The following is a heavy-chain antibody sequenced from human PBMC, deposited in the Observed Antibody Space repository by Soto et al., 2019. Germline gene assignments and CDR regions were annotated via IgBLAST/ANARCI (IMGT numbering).Heavy chain of an antibody. Sequence: LRLSCAASGFTFNTYGMNWVRQAPGKGLEWVSYISSSSDPIYYVDSVKGRFTISRDNARNSLFLQMNSLRDEDTAVYYCARDLGIRGTITPDYWGQGTQVTVSS. J-gene: IGHJ4*02. CDR3: ARDLGIRGTITPDY. D-gene: IGHD3-10*01. CDR2: ISSSSDPI. CDR1: GFTFNTYG. V-gene: IGHV3-48*02.